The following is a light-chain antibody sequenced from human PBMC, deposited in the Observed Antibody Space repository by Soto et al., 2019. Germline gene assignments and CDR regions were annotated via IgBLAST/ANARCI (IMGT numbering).Light chain of an antibody. CDR2: DAS. CDR1: QSVSSY. Sequence: PGERATLSCRASQSVSSYLAWYQQKPGQPPRLLIYDASNRATGIPARFSGSGSGTDFTLTISSLEPEDFAVYYCQQRSNWPPYTFGQGTKLEIK. J-gene: IGKJ2*01. CDR3: QQRSNWPPYT. V-gene: IGKV3-11*01.